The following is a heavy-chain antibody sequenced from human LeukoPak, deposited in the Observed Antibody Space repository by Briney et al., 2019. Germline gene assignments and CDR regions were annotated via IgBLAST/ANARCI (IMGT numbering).Heavy chain of an antibody. V-gene: IGHV1-69*04. CDR3: AHRTANAESYYSYGMDV. CDR2: IIPILGIA. J-gene: IGHJ6*02. CDR1: GDTFSSYA. Sequence: SVTLSCTASGDTFSSYAISWVRQAPGQGPEWMGRIIPILGIANYAQTFQGRGTITADKSTSTAYMELSSLRSEATAVYYWAHRTANAESYYSYGMDVWGQGTTVTVSS. D-gene: IGHD2-21*02.